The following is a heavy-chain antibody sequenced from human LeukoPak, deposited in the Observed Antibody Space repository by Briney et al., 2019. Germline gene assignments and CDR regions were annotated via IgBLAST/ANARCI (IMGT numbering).Heavy chain of an antibody. CDR2: IYYSGST. CDR3: ARSDYYDSSGYDY. D-gene: IGHD3-22*01. J-gene: IGHJ4*02. Sequence: SETLSLTCTVSGGSISSGDYYWSWIRQPPGKGLEWIGYIYYSGSTYYNPSLKSRVTISVDTSKNQFSLKLSSVTAADTAVYYCARSDYYDSSGYDYWGQGTLVTVSS. V-gene: IGHV4-30-4*01. CDR1: GGSISSGDYY.